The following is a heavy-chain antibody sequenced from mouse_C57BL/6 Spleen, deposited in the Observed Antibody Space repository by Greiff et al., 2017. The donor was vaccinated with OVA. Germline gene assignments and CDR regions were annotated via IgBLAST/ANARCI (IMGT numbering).Heavy chain of an antibody. J-gene: IGHJ2*01. D-gene: IGHD1-1*01. CDR1: GYTFTSYW. CDR2: IDPSDGYT. Sequence: VQLQQPGAELVMPGASVKLSCKASGYTFTSYWMHWVKQRPGKGLEWIGEIDPSDGYTNYNQKFKGKSTLTVDKSSSTAYMQLSSLTSEDSAVYYCARAATVVALRTLGCWGQGTTLTVSS. V-gene: IGHV1-69*01. CDR3: ARAATVVALRTLGC.